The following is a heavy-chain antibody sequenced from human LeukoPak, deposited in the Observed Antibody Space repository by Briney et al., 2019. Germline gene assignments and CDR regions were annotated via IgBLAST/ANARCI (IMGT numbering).Heavy chain of an antibody. CDR1: GGTFSSYA. CDR2: LIPIFGTA. V-gene: IGHV1-69*13. Sequence: GASVKVSCKASGGTFSSYAISWVRQAPGQGLEWMGGLIPIFGTANYAQKFQGRVTITADESTSTAYMELSSLRSEDTAVYYCARDLHDSSGYPTYFDYWGQGALVTVSS. D-gene: IGHD3-22*01. CDR3: ARDLHDSSGYPTYFDY. J-gene: IGHJ4*02.